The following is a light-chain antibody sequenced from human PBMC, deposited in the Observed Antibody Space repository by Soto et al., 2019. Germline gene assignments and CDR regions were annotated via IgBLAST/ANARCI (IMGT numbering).Light chain of an antibody. V-gene: IGKV3-20*01. Sequence: DIVLTQSPGTLSLSPGEGATLSCRASQSVSSSYLAWYQQKPGQAPRLLIYGASNRAAGIPDRFSGSGSGTDFTLTISRLEPEDFAVYYCQQYGTSPPWTFGQGTKVEIK. CDR3: QQYGTSPPWT. CDR1: QSVSSSY. CDR2: GAS. J-gene: IGKJ1*01.